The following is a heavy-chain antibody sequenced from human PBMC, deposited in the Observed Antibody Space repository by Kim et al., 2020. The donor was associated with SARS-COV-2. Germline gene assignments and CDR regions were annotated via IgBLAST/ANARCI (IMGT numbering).Heavy chain of an antibody. Sequence: GGSLRLSCAASVFTFSLYEMAWVRQAPGKGLEWISYIDDSASKIYYADSVKGRFIISRDNVKSSLSLQMNSLRVEDTAIYYCARYMRGPRLIRRGVVIFGPFDTWGQAALVAVSS. CDR1: VFTFSLYE. V-gene: IGHV3-48*03. J-gene: IGHJ5*01. CDR2: IDDSASKI. CDR3: ARYMRGPRLIRRGVVIFGPFDT. D-gene: IGHD3-10*01.